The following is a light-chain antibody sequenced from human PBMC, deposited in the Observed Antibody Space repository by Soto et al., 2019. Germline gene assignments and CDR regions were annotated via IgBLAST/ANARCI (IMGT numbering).Light chain of an antibody. CDR1: QRVSSSC. J-gene: IGKJ1*01. V-gene: IGKV3-20*01. Sequence: EIVLTQSPGTLSLSPGERATLSCRASQRVSSSCLAWYQQKPGQAPRLLICGASSRATGIPDRFSGSGSGTDITLTISRLEPEDFAVYYCQQYGSSLTWTFGQGTKVDIK. CDR2: GAS. CDR3: QQYGSSLTWT.